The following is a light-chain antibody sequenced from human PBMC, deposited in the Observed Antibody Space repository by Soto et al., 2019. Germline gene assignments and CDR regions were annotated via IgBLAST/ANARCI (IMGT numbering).Light chain of an antibody. CDR3: QHYQTLPLT. J-gene: IGKJ4*01. V-gene: IGKV1-33*01. Sequence: DIQMTQSPSSLSASVGDRVTITCQASQYISNYLNWYQQKPGKAPKLLIYDASNLETGVPSRFNGSGSGTDFTFTFDSLQAGDVATYYCQHYQTLPLTFGGGNKVEIK. CDR2: DAS. CDR1: QYISNY.